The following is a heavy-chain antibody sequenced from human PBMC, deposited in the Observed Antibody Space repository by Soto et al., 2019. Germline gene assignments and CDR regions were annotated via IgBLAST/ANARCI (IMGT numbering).Heavy chain of an antibody. CDR3: AKETGTGDSDVQH. V-gene: IGHV3-33*06. CDR1: GFDFNTYG. Sequence: QVQLVESGGGVVQPGRSLRLSCAASGFDFNTYGMHWVRQAPGKGLEWVAVIWYDGSNENYADSVRGRFTISRDNSKKTLYLQMNGLRGEDTAVYYCAKETGTGDSDVQHWGQGTLVIVSS. CDR2: IWYDGSNE. D-gene: IGHD1-1*01. J-gene: IGHJ1*01.